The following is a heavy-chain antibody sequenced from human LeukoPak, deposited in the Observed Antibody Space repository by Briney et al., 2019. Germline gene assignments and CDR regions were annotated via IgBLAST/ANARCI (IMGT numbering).Heavy chain of an antibody. CDR2: IYSGGST. CDR1: GFTVSSNY. J-gene: IGHJ4*02. CDR3: ARDSDSGGWYYFDY. V-gene: IGHV3-66*01. Sequence: PGGSLRLSCAASGFTVSSNYMSWVRQAPGKGLEWVSVIYSGGSTYYADSVKGRFTISRDNSKNTLYLQMNSLRAEDTAVYYCARDSDSGGWYYFDYWGQGTLVTVSS. D-gene: IGHD6-19*01.